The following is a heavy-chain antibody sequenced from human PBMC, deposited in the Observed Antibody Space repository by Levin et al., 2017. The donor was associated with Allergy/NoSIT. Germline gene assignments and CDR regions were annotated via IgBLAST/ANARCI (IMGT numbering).Heavy chain of an antibody. CDR3: ARQDYPYYSQNY. Sequence: GESLKISCQGSGYSFSRYWIAWVRQRPGKGLEWMGVISPGDSDTRYSPSFQGQVTISADTSISTAFLQWSSLKASDTAIYYCARQDYPYYSQNYWGQGTLVTVSS. V-gene: IGHV5-51*01. J-gene: IGHJ4*02. D-gene: IGHD3-10*01. CDR2: ISPGDSDT. CDR1: GYSFSRYW.